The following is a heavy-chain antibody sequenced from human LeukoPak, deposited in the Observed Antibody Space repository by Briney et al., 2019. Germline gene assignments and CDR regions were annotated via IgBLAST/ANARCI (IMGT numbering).Heavy chain of an antibody. Sequence: ASVKVSCKASGYTFTSYAMHWVRQAPGQRLEWMGWINAGNGNTKYSQKFQGRVTMTTDTSTSTAYMELRSLRSDDTAVYYCARGWSLDYWGQGTLVTVSS. J-gene: IGHJ4*02. CDR2: INAGNGNT. D-gene: IGHD2-15*01. CDR3: ARGWSLDY. CDR1: GYTFTSYA. V-gene: IGHV1-3*01.